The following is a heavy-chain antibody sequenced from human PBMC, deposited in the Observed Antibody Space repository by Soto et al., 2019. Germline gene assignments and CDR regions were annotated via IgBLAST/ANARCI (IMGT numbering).Heavy chain of an antibody. CDR1: GGSISSTSYY. J-gene: IGHJ4*02. V-gene: IGHV4-39*01. D-gene: IGHD3-22*01. CDR3: ARLIKKGSGWKGPDY. CDR2: IYYSGSI. Sequence: QLQLQESGPGLVKPSETVSLTCTVSGGSISSTSYYWGWIRQPPGKGLEWIGSIYYSGSIYYNPSLTVRVTISLDTSTIPFSRKLNSVTAADTAVFYCARLIKKGSGWKGPDYWGQGTLVTVSS.